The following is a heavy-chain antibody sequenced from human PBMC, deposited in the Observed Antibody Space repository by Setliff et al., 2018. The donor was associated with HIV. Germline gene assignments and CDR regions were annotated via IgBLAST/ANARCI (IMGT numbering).Heavy chain of an antibody. V-gene: IGHV4-39*07. CDR1: GGSISSSSYY. Sequence: SETLSLTCTVSGGSISSSSYYWGWIRQPPGKGLEWIGSIYYSGSTYYNPSLKSRVTISVDTSKNQFSLKLSSVTAADTAVYYCARVLYRGSGSYYFDYRGQGTLVTVSS. J-gene: IGHJ4*02. D-gene: IGHD3-10*01. CDR2: IYYSGST. CDR3: ARVLYRGSGSYYFDY.